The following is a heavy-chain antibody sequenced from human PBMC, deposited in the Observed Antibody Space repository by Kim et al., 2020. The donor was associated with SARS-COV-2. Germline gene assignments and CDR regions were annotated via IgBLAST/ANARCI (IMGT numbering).Heavy chain of an antibody. CDR3: AGDPRGTAR. V-gene: IGHV4-39*01. CDR1: GGSISSSSYY. CDR2: IYYSGST. J-gene: IGHJ4*02. Sequence: SETLSLTCTVSGGSISSSSYYWGWIRQPPGKGLEWIGSIYYSGSTYYNPSLKSRVTISVDTSKNQFSLKLSSVTAADTAVYYCAGDPRGTARWGQGTLVTVSS. D-gene: IGHD3-16*01.